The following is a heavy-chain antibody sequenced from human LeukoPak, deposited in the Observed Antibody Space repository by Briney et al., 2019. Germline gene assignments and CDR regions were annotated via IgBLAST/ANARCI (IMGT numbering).Heavy chain of an antibody. Sequence: GASVKASCKASGYTFTGYYMHWVRQAPGQGLEWMGWIYPNSGGTNYAQKFQGRVTMTRDTSISTAYMELSRLRSDDTAVYYCARKYSSGWNFDYWGQGTLVTVSS. D-gene: IGHD6-19*01. CDR1: GYTFTGYY. V-gene: IGHV1-2*02. CDR3: ARKYSSGWNFDY. J-gene: IGHJ4*02. CDR2: IYPNSGGT.